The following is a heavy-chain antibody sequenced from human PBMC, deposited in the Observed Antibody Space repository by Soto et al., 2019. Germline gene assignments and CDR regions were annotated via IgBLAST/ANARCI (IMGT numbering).Heavy chain of an antibody. CDR2: ISASGSTI. Sequence: QVQLVESGGGLVQPGGSLRLSCAASGFTFSDYYMSWIRQAPGKGLEWVSYISASGSTINSADSVEGRFTISRDNAKNSLYLQMKSLRAEDTAMYYCATELAGTLYFHHWGQGTLVTVSS. CDR3: ATELAGTLYFHH. CDR1: GFTFSDYY. D-gene: IGHD6-19*01. V-gene: IGHV3-11*01. J-gene: IGHJ1*01.